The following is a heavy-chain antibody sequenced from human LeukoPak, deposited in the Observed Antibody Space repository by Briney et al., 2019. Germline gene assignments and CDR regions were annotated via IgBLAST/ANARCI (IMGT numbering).Heavy chain of an antibody. CDR1: GFTFSSCG. J-gene: IGHJ4*02. CDR2: ISGSGGST. CDR3: AKDPAGYYDSSGYYYMYYFDY. Sequence: GGSLRLSCAASGFTFSSCGFNWVRQAPGKGLEWVSAISGSGGSTYYADSVKGRFTISRDNSKNTLYLQMNSLRAEGTAVYYCAKDPAGYYDSSGYYYMYYFDYWGQGTLVTVSS. D-gene: IGHD3-22*01. V-gene: IGHV3-23*01.